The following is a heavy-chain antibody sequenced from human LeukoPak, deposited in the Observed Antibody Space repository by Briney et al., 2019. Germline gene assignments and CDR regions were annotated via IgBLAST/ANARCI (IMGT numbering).Heavy chain of an antibody. Sequence: GGSLRLSCAASGFTFSDFYMSWIRQAPGKGLEYVSFISTNGVTVHYADSVKGRFTISRDNAKNSLYLQMNSLTVEDTAVYSCARHKNTGGCDNWGQGTLVTVSS. V-gene: IGHV3-11*04. D-gene: IGHD1-14*01. CDR3: ARHKNTGGCDN. J-gene: IGHJ4*02. CDR2: ISTNGVTV. CDR1: GFTFSDFY.